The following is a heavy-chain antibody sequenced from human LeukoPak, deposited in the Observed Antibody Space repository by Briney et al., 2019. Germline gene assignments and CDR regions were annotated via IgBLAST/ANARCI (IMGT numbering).Heavy chain of an antibody. V-gene: IGHV1-69*04. CDR2: IIPILGIA. J-gene: IGHJ5*02. Sequence: ASVKVSCKASGGTFSSYAISWVRQAPGQGLEWMGRIIPILGIANYAQKFQGRVTITADKSTSTVYMELSSVTAADTAVYYCAREEIRSWFDPWGQGTLVTVSS. CDR1: GGTFSSYA. CDR3: AREEIRSWFDP. D-gene: IGHD5-24*01.